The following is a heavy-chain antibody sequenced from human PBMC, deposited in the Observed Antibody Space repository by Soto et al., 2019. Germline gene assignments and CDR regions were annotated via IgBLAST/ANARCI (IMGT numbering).Heavy chain of an antibody. J-gene: IGHJ4*02. Sequence: SVTLPLTCTVSGGSVGSSTYYWGWIRQPPGKGLEWIGTIYYSGGTYYNPSLKSRVSIFVDTSKNQFSLRLSSMTAADTAVYYCARHPGGYSTFDYWGQGTLVTVSS. CDR1: GGSVGSSTYY. V-gene: IGHV4-39*01. D-gene: IGHD6-13*01. CDR3: ARHPGGYSTFDY. CDR2: IYYSGGT.